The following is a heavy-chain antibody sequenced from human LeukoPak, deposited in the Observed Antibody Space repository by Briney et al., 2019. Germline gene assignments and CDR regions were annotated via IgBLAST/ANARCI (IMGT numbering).Heavy chain of an antibody. CDR1: GFTFSSYC. J-gene: IGHJ4*02. CDR2: IWYGGSNK. D-gene: IGHD1-14*01. Sequence: SGGSLRLSCAASGFTFSSYCMHWVRQAPGKGLEWVAVIWYGGSNKYYADSVKGRFTITRDNSKNTLYLQMSSLRAEDTAVYYWARDTGGLFDYWGQGTLVTVSS. CDR3: ARDTGGLFDY. V-gene: IGHV3-33*01.